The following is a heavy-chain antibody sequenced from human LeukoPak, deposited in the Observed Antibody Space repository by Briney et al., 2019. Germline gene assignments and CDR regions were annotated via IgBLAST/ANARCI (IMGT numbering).Heavy chain of an antibody. CDR3: AKGQHLRVVILYYFDY. J-gene: IGHJ4*02. CDR2: IRYDGSNK. CDR1: GFTFSNAW. V-gene: IGHV3-30*02. D-gene: IGHD3-3*01. Sequence: GGSLRLSCAASGFTFSNAWMSWVRQAPGKGLEWVAFIRYDGSNKYYADSVKGRFTISRDNSKNTLYLQMNSLRAEDTAVYYCAKGQHLRVVILYYFDYWGQGTLVTVSS.